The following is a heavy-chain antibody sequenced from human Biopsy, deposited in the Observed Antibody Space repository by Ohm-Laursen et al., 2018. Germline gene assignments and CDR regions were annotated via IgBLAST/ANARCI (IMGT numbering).Heavy chain of an antibody. CDR1: GGSFSGYY. Sequence: SETLSLTCAVYGGSFSGYYWSWIRQPPGKGLEWIGEINHRGSTNSNPSLKSRVTISVDTSKNQFSLKLRSVTAADTAVYYCARAVDYYDPYYYYGLDVWGQGTTVTVSS. D-gene: IGHD3-16*01. J-gene: IGHJ6*02. CDR2: INHRGST. CDR3: ARAVDYYDPYYYYGLDV. V-gene: IGHV4-34*01.